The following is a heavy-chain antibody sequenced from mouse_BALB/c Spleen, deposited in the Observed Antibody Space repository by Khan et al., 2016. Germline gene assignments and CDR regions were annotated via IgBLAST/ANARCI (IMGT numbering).Heavy chain of an antibody. Sequence: EVKLEESGGGLVQPGGSMKLSCAASGFTFSDAWMDWVRQSPEKGLEWVAEISNKDNNHATYYAESVKGRFTISRDDSKSSVYLQMNNLRAEDTGIYYCSSRPFDYWGQGTTLTVSS. J-gene: IGHJ2*01. V-gene: IGHV6-6*01. CDR3: SSRPFDY. CDR2: ISNKDNNHAT. CDR1: GFTFSDAW.